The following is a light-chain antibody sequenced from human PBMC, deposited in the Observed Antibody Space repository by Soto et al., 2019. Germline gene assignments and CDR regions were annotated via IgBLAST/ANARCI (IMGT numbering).Light chain of an antibody. CDR2: AAS. J-gene: IGKJ4*01. V-gene: IGKV1-9*01. Sequence: DIQLTQSPSFLSASVGDRVTITCRASQGISSYLAWYQQKPGKAPKPLIYAASTLQSGVPSRFSGSGSGTEFTLTISSLQPADFATYYCQQLNSYPLTFGGGTKVEIK. CDR3: QQLNSYPLT. CDR1: QGISSY.